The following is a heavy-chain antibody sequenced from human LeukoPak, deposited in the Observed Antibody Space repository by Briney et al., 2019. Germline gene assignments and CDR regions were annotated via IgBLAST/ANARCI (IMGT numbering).Heavy chain of an antibody. J-gene: IGHJ4*02. CDR3: AKDEMSSGCYY. CDR2: IYSGGST. V-gene: IGHV3-53*01. D-gene: IGHD6-19*01. CDR1: GFTVSSNY. Sequence: GGSLRLSCAASGFTVSSNYMSWVRQAPGKGLEWVSVIYSGGSTYYADSVKGRFTISRDNSKDTLYLQMNSLRAEDTAVYYCAKDEMSSGCYYWGQGTLVTVSS.